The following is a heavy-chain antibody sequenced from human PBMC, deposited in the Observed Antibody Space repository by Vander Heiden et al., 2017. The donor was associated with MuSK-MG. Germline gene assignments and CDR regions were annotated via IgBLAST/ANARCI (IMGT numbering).Heavy chain of an antibody. Sequence: QVQLQESGPGLVKPSGTLSLTCAVSGGSISSSNWWSWVRQPPGKGLEWIGEIYHSGSTNYNPSLKSRVTISVDKSKKKCSLKLRSVTAADTAVYYCARAPDEEDAFDIWCQGTMVTVSS. V-gene: IGHV4-4*02. CDR3: ARAPDEEDAFDI. CDR1: GGSISSSNW. CDR2: IYHSGST. J-gene: IGHJ3*02.